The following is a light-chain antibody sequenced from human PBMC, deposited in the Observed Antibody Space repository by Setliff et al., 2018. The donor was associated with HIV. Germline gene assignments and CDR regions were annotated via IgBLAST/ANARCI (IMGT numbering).Light chain of an antibody. Sequence: QSVLTQPASVSGSPGQSITISCTGTSSDVGRYNLVSWYLQQPGKPPKLMIYQASKRPSGVSNRFSGSKSGNTASLTISGLQAEDEADYYCCSNTGSNTYVFGTGTKVTVL. CDR3: CSNTGSNTYV. CDR2: QAS. V-gene: IGLV2-23*01. J-gene: IGLJ1*01. CDR1: SSDVGRYNL.